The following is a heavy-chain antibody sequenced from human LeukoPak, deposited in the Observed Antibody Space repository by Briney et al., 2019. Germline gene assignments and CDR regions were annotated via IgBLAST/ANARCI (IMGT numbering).Heavy chain of an antibody. Sequence: GGSLRLSCAASGFTFSAYWMSWVRQAPGKGLEWVANIKQDGSDKYYVGSVKGRFTISRDNAKNSLYLQMNSLRAEDTAVYYCARKTVVGSYFDYWGQGTPVTVSS. D-gene: IGHD4-23*01. CDR1: GFTFSAYW. CDR2: IKQDGSDK. J-gene: IGHJ4*02. CDR3: ARKTVVGSYFDY. V-gene: IGHV3-7*03.